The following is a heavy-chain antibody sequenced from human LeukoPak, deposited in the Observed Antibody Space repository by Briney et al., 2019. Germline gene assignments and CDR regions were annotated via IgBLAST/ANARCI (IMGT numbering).Heavy chain of an antibody. J-gene: IGHJ4*02. D-gene: IGHD1-26*01. CDR3: ARGTSGGYFDY. Sequence: QPAGSLRLSCAASGFTFSSFWLNWVRQVPGKGLVWVSRINSGGFSTSYADSVKGQFTISRNNAKHTLYLQMNSLRAEDTGVYYCARGTSGGYFDYWGQGTLVTVSS. CDR2: INSGGFST. CDR1: GFTFSSFW. V-gene: IGHV3-74*01.